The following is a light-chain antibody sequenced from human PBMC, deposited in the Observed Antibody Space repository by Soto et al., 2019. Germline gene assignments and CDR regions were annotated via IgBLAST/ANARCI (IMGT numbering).Light chain of an antibody. CDR3: AAWDDSLNGWV. CDR2: SNN. CDR1: SSNIGSNT. Sequence: QAVVTQPPSASGTPGQRVTISCSGSSSNIGSNTVNWYQHLPGTAPKLLIYSNNQRPSGVPDRFSGSKSGTSASLAISGLQSEDEADYYCAAWDDSLNGWVFGGGTQLTVL. J-gene: IGLJ3*02. V-gene: IGLV1-44*01.